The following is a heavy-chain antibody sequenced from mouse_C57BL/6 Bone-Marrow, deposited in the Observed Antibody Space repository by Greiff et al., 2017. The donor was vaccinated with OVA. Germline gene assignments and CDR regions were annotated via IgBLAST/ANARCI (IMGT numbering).Heavy chain of an antibody. CDR1: GYTFTSYW. CDR2: IHPNSGST. J-gene: IGHJ2*01. D-gene: IGHD1-1*01. Sequence: VKLQQPGAELVKPGASVKLSCKASGYTFTSYWMHWVKQRPGQGLEWIGMIHPNSGSTNYNEKFKSKATLTVDKSSSTAYMQLSSLTSEDSAVYYCARNHYYGSSPYFDYWGQGTTLTVSS. V-gene: IGHV1-64*01. CDR3: ARNHYYGSSPYFDY.